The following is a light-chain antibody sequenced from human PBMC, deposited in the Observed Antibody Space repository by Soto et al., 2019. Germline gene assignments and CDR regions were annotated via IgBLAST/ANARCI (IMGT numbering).Light chain of an antibody. V-gene: IGLV2-14*01. J-gene: IGLJ1*01. CDR2: EVS. CDR3: SSYTSISTLYV. Sequence: LTLPASVSGYPGQSIPLSCTGTNSDVGGYNYVSWYQQHPGKAPELMIYEVSHRPSGVSSRFSGSKSDNTASLTISGLQAEYEADYYCSSYTSISTLYVFGTGTKVTVL. CDR1: NSDVGGYNY.